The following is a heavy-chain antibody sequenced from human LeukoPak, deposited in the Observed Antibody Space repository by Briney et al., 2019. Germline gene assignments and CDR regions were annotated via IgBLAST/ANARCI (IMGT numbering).Heavy chain of an antibody. CDR1: GFTFSSYA. CDR3: AKVPTPYCSGGSCYSNAFDI. J-gene: IGHJ3*02. CDR2: ISGSGGST. D-gene: IGHD2-15*01. V-gene: IGHV3-23*01. Sequence: GGSLRLSCAASGFTFSSYAMSWVRQAPGKGLEWVSAISGSGGSTYYADSVKGRFTIPRDNSKNTLYPQMNSLRAEDTAVYYCAKVPTPYCSGGSCYSNAFDIWGQGTMVTVSS.